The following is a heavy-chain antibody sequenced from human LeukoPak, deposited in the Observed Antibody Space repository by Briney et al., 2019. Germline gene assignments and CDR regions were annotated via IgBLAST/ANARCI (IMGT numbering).Heavy chain of an antibody. CDR3: AKASVVAATPDY. J-gene: IGHJ4*02. CDR1: GFTFSSYG. D-gene: IGHD2-15*01. V-gene: IGHV3-30*18. Sequence: PGGSLSLSCAASGFTFSSYGMHWVRQAPGKGLEWVAVISYDGSNKYYADSVKGRFTISRDNSKNTLYLQMNSLRAEDTAVYYCAKASVVAATPDYWGQGTLVTVSS. CDR2: ISYDGSNK.